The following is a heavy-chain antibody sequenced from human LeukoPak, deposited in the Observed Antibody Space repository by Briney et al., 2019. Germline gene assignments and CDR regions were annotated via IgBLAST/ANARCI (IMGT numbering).Heavy chain of an antibody. V-gene: IGHV3-30*18. D-gene: IGHD2-15*01. J-gene: IGHJ6*04. Sequence: GGSLRLSCAASGFTFSSYWMSWVRQAPGKGLEGVAVISYDGSNKYYADSVKGRFTISRDNSKDTLYLQMNSLRAEDTAVYYCAKAPRRCVGGSCYSIDYYYGMDVWGKGTTVTVSS. CDR3: AKAPRRCVGGSCYSIDYYYGMDV. CDR1: GFTFSSYW. CDR2: ISYDGSNK.